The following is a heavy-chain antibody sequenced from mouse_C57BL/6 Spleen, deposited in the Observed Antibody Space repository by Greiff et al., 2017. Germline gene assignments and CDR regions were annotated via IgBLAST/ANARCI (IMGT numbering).Heavy chain of an antibody. CDR2: IYPGSGNT. CDR1: GYSFTSYY. V-gene: IGHV1-66*01. J-gene: IGHJ1*03. CDR3: ARSPSYYYGSSPYWYFDV. Sequence: VQLQQSGPELVKPGASVKISCKASGYSFTSYYIHWVKQRPGQGLEWIGWIYPGSGNTKYNEKFKGKATLTADTSSSTAYMQLSSLTSEDSAVYYCARSPSYYYGSSPYWYFDVWGTGTTVTVSS. D-gene: IGHD1-1*01.